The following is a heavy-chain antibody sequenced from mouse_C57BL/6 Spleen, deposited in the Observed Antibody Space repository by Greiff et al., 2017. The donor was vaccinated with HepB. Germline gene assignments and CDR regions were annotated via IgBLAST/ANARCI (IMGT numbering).Heavy chain of an antibody. CDR3: TRGGGGHFDY. Sequence: QVQLKQSGAELVRPGASVTLSCKASGYTFTDYEMHWVKQTPVHGLEWIGAIDPETGGTAYNQKFKGKAILTADKSSSTAYMELRSLTSEDSAVYYCTRGGGGHFDYWGQGTTLTVSS. J-gene: IGHJ2*01. V-gene: IGHV1-15*01. CDR2: IDPETGGT. CDR1: GYTFTDYE. D-gene: IGHD1-1*02.